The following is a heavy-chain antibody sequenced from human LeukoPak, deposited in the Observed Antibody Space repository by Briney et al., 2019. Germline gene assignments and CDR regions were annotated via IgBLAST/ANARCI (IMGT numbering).Heavy chain of an antibody. V-gene: IGHV1-2*02. D-gene: IGHD3/OR15-3a*01. J-gene: IGHJ4*02. CDR1: GYTFTGYY. CDR3: ARGAWTAYYLDY. Sequence: ASVKVSCKASGYTFTGYYMLWVRQAPGQGLEWMGWINPNSGGTNYAQKFQGRVTMTRDTSISTAYMELSRLRSDDTAVYYCARGAWTAYYLDYWGQGTLVTVSS. CDR2: INPNSGGT.